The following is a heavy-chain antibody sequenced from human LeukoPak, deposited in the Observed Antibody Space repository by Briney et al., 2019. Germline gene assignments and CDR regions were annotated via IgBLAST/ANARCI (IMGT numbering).Heavy chain of an antibody. CDR1: GISFSDYY. J-gene: IGHJ4*02. CDR3: GRGHVTIDTGY. Sequence: GGSLRLSCAVSGISFSDYYMSWIRQAPGKGLEWVSYISSSGNSMYYADSVKGRFAISRDNAQNSLYLQMNSLRAEDTAVYYCGRGHVTIDTGYWGQGTLVTVSS. CDR2: ISSSGNSM. D-gene: IGHD3-3*01. V-gene: IGHV3-11*04.